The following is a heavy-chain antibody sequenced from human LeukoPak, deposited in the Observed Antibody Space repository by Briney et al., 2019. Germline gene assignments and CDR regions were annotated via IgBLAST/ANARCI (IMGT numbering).Heavy chain of an antibody. Sequence: PGGSLRLSCAASGFTFSSYSMNWVRQAPGKGLEWVSSISSSSSYIYYADSVKGRFTISRDNSKNTLYLQMNSLRAEDTAVYYCAKDVVVVPAAIGRLFDYWGQGTLVTVSS. CDR3: AKDVVVVPAAIGRLFDY. V-gene: IGHV3-21*04. CDR2: ISSSSSYI. D-gene: IGHD2-2*01. J-gene: IGHJ4*02. CDR1: GFTFSSYS.